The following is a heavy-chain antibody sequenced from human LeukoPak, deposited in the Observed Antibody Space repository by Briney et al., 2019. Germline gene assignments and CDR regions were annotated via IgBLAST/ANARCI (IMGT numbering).Heavy chain of an antibody. Sequence: GASVKVSCTASGYTFTSYGISWVRQAPGQGLEWMGWISAYNGNTNYAQKLQGRVTMTTDTSTSTAYLELSSLRSEDTAVYYCARSIAAAGIDAFDIWGQGTMVTVSS. CDR3: ARSIAAAGIDAFDI. J-gene: IGHJ3*02. CDR2: ISAYNGNT. CDR1: GYTFTSYG. D-gene: IGHD6-13*01. V-gene: IGHV1-18*01.